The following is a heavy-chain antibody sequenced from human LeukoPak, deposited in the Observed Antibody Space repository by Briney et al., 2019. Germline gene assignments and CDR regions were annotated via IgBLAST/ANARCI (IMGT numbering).Heavy chain of an antibody. V-gene: IGHV1-18*01. J-gene: IGHJ3*02. Sequence: ASVKVSCKASGYTFTSYGISWVRQAPGQGLEWMGWISAYNGNTNYAQKLQGRVTMTTDTSTSTAYMELRSLRSDDTAVYYCARDLDSSSSWTAFEIWGQGTMVTVSS. CDR2: ISAYNGNT. CDR1: GYTFTSYG. D-gene: IGHD6-6*01. CDR3: ARDLDSSSSWTAFEI.